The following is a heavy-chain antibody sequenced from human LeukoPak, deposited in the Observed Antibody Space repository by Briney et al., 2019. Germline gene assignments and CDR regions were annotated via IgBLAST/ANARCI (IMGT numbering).Heavy chain of an antibody. J-gene: IGHJ4*02. Sequence: GGSLRVSCAASGFTFSSDSMNCVRQAPGKGLEWVSAISSSSSYIYYADSVKGRFTISRDNAKNSLYLQMNSLRAEDTAVYYCARDRGYDYVWGSYRYTDPFDSWGQGTLVTVPS. CDR3: ARDRGYDYVWGSYRYTDPFDS. CDR2: ISSSSSYI. V-gene: IGHV3-21*01. CDR1: GFTFSSDS. D-gene: IGHD3-16*02.